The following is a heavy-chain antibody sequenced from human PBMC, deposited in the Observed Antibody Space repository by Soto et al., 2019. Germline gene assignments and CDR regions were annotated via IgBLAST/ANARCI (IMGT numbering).Heavy chain of an antibody. CDR2: VYYSGSS. D-gene: IGHD2-2*01. Sequence: QVQLQESGPGLVKPSETLSLTCTVSGDSISGGASFWRWIRQPPGKDLEWFANVYYSGSSYYNASHKIRLTISVDTTKNQFSLQLQSMSAADTAVYYCSKLSFTISTCYFPSWFDPLGQGTLVTVSS. CDR3: SKLSFTISTCYFPSWFDP. CDR1: GDSISGGASF. V-gene: IGHV4-31*03. J-gene: IGHJ5*02.